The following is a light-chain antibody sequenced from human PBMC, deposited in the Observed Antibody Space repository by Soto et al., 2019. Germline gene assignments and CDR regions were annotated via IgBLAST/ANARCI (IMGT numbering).Light chain of an antibody. CDR2: DAS. CDR1: QGISSY. CDR3: QQHNSSPWT. Sequence: DIQMTQSPSTLSASVGERVTITCRASQGISSYLAWYQQKPGKAPKVLIYDASTLESGVPSRFSGSGSGTEFTLTISSLQPEDSATYYCQQHNSSPWTFGQGTKVDIK. V-gene: IGKV1-9*01. J-gene: IGKJ1*01.